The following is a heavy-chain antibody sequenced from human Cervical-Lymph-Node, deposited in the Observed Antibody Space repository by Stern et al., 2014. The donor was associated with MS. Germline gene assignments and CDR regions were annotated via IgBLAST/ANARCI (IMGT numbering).Heavy chain of an antibody. J-gene: IGHJ4*02. V-gene: IGHV3-11*01. CDR1: GFTFSDYH. Sequence: VQLVESGGGSVKPGGSLRLSCAVSGFTFSDYHMHWIRQAPGKGLEWISYIRTTGKTLYYADSVQGRFTISRDNAKNSLYLQMNSLRVEDTAVYYCVRASDPLFEYWGQGTLVTVSS. D-gene: IGHD2-21*02. CDR2: IRTTGKTL. CDR3: VRASDPLFEY.